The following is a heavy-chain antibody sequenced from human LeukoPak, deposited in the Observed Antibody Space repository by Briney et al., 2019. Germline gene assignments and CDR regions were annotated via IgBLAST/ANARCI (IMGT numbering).Heavy chain of an antibody. Sequence: ASVKVSCKASGYTFTSYGISWVRQAPGQGLEWMGWISAYNGNTNYAQKLQGRVTMTTDTSTSTAYMELRSLRSDDTAVYYCAREFHYDILTGFDYWGRGTLVTVSS. CDR3: AREFHYDILTGFDY. CDR2: ISAYNGNT. J-gene: IGHJ4*02. V-gene: IGHV1-18*01. D-gene: IGHD3-9*01. CDR1: GYTFTSYG.